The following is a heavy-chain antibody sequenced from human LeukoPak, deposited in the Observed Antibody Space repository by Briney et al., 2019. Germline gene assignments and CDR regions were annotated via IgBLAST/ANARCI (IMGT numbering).Heavy chain of an antibody. CDR1: GYTFTRYY. D-gene: IGHD3-10*01. V-gene: IGHV1-46*01. Sequence: VASVKVSCKASGYTFTRYYMHWVRQAPGQGLEWMGLISPSGGSTSYAQKFQGRVTMTRDTSTSAVYMELSSLRSEDTAVYYCARVTRGALGYWGQGTLVTVSS. CDR2: ISPSGGST. CDR3: ARVTRGALGY. J-gene: IGHJ4*02.